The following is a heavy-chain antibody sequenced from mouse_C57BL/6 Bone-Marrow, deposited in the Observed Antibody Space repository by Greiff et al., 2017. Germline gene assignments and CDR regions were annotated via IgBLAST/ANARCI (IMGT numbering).Heavy chain of an antibody. CDR1: GFSLTSYG. J-gene: IGHJ2*01. D-gene: IGHD1-1*01. V-gene: IGHV2-2*01. CDR2: IWSGGST. Sequence: VQLVESGPGLVQPSQSLSITCTVSGFSLTSYGVHWVRQSPGKGLEWLGVIWSGGSTDYNAALISRLSISKDNSKSQVFFKMNSLQADDTAIYYCASYYYGSTDYWGQGTTLTVSS. CDR3: ASYYYGSTDY.